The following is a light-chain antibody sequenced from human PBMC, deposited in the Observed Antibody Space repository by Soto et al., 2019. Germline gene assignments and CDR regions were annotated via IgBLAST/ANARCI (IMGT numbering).Light chain of an antibody. CDR3: QQRSNWPLT. CDR1: QSVSSY. Sequence: EIVLTQSPATLSLSPGERATLSCRASQSVSSYLAWYQQKAGQAPRLLIYDASNRATGIPARFSGSGSGTDFTLTISSLEPEDFAVYCCQQRSNWPLTFGGGTKLEIK. V-gene: IGKV3-11*01. J-gene: IGKJ4*01. CDR2: DAS.